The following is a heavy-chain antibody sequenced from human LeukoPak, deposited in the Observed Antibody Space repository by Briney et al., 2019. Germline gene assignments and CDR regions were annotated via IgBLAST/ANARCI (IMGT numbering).Heavy chain of an antibody. V-gene: IGHV1-69*13. D-gene: IGHD2-21*02. CDR2: IIPVLGTT. Sequence: ASVKVSCKASGDTFSSYAISWVRQAPGQGLEWMGGIIPVLGTTNYAQKFQGRVTITADESTSTVYMELSSQRSEDTAVYYCARNTETAIPLPYYFDYWGQGTLVTVSS. CDR3: ARNTETAIPLPYYFDY. J-gene: IGHJ4*02. CDR1: GDTFSSYA.